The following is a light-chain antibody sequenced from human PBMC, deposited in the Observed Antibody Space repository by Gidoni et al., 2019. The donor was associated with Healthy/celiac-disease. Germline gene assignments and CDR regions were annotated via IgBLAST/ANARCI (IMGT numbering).Light chain of an antibody. CDR2: DAS. J-gene: IGKJ2*01. Sequence: VLTQSPATLSLSPGQRATLPCRASQRVSSYLAWYQQKPGQAPRLLIYDASNRAPGIPARFSGSGSWTDFTRTISSLEPDDFAVYYCQQRSNWPPTSTFXQXTKLEIK. V-gene: IGKV3-11*01. CDR1: QRVSSY. CDR3: QQRSNWPPTST.